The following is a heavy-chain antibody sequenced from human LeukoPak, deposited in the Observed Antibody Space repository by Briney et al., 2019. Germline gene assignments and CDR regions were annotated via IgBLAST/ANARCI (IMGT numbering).Heavy chain of an antibody. V-gene: IGHV3-23*01. CDR3: AKDNRRHYTSGPNPDSLH. CDR1: GFTFSSYA. J-gene: IGHJ4*02. D-gene: IGHD6-19*01. Sequence: PGGSLRLSCAASGFTFSSYAMSWARQAPGKGLEWVSAISGSGGSTYYADSVKGRFTISRDNAKNSLYLQMNSLRVEDTAFYYCAKDNRRHYTSGPNPDSLHWGQGALVTVSS. CDR2: ISGSGGST.